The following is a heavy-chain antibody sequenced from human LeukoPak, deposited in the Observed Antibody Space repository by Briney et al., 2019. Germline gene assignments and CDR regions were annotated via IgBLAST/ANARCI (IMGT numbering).Heavy chain of an antibody. V-gene: IGHV3-23*01. CDR3: AKDRAARYYYYGMDV. CDR2: ISGSGGST. Sequence: GGSLRLSCAASGFTFSSYAMSWVRQAPGKGLEWVSAISGSGGSTYYADSAKGRFTISRDNSKNTLYLQMNSLRAEDTAVYYCAKDRAARYYYYGMDVWGQGTTVTVSS. CDR1: GFTFSSYA. D-gene: IGHD3-10*01. J-gene: IGHJ6*02.